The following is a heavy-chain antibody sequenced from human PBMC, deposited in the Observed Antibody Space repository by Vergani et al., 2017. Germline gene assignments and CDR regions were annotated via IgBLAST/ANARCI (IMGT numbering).Heavy chain of an antibody. Sequence: QVQLQESGPGLVKPSETLSLTCTVSGGSISSHYWSWIRQPPGKGLEWIGYIYYSGSTNYNPSLKSRVTISVDTSKNQFSLKLSSVTAADTAVYYCARESVLADYYGSGSYYKSYYYYGMDVWGQGTTVTVSS. V-gene: IGHV4-59*11. CDR3: ARESVLADYYGSGSYYKSYYYYGMDV. CDR1: GGSISSHY. J-gene: IGHJ6*02. CDR2: IYYSGST. D-gene: IGHD3-10*01.